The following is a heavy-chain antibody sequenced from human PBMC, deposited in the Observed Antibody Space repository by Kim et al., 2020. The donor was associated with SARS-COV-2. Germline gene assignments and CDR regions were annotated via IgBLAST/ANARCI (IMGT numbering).Heavy chain of an antibody. J-gene: IGHJ6*02. D-gene: IGHD2-2*02. CDR3: AKDIDYNYAMDV. CDR2: ITWNSGII. Sequence: GGSPRLSCAASGFTFGGYAMHWVRQAPGKGLEWVSGITWNSGIIDYAASVKGRFTVSRDNAKNSLYLQMNSLRPEDTALYYCAKDIDYNYAMDVWGQGTAVTVSS. V-gene: IGHV3-9*01. CDR1: GFTFGGYA.